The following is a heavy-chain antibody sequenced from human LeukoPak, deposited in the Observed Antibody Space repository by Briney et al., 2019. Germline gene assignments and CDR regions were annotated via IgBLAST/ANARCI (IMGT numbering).Heavy chain of an antibody. V-gene: IGHV3-74*01. J-gene: IGHJ4*02. CDR2: ISSDGANE. Sequence: GGSLRFSCAASGFTFSNYAMNWVRQAPGKGLVWVSRISSDGANEYYADSVKGRFTISRDNAKNTLYLQMNSLRAEDTAVYYCVLLSLTPGWGQGTLVTVSS. D-gene: IGHD2-21*01. CDR3: VLLSLTPG. CDR1: GFTFSNYA.